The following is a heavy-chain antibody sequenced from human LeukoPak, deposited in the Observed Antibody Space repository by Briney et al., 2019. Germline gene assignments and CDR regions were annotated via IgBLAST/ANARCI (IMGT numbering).Heavy chain of an antibody. Sequence: GGSLRLSCAASGFTVSSNYMSWVRQAPRKGLEWVSYISSSSSTVYYADSVKGRFTISRDNAKNSLYLQMDSLRAEDTAVYYCARDQGGGTSYWGQGTLVTVSS. J-gene: IGHJ4*02. CDR1: GFTVSSNY. D-gene: IGHD1-26*01. CDR3: ARDQGGGTSY. V-gene: IGHV3-48*01. CDR2: ISSSSSTV.